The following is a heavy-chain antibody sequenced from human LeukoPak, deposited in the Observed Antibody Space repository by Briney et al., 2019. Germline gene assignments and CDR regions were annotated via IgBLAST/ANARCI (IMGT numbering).Heavy chain of an antibody. V-gene: IGHV4-59*01. Sequence: SETPSLTCTVSGGSISNYYWSWIRQPPGKALEWIGYIYYTGTTKYNPSLKSRAPISLDTSKNQFSLKLTSVTAADTALFFCARGYDIDVWGQGTTVTVSS. CDR3: ARGYDIDV. CDR1: GGSISNYY. J-gene: IGHJ6*02. CDR2: IYYTGTT.